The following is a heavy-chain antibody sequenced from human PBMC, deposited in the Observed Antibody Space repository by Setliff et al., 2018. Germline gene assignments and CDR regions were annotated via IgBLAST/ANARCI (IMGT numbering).Heavy chain of an antibody. V-gene: IGHV4-61*02. J-gene: IGHJ4*02. CDR3: RLWSHSYHNDY. CDR1: GGSISSGNHF. Sequence: SETLSLTCTVSGGSISSGNHFWSWLRQPAGKGPEWIGRIYFSGTTNYNSSLKSRVTISVDTSKNQFSLKLTSVTAADTAVYYCRLWSHSYHNDYWGQGTLVTVSS. CDR2: IYFSGTT. D-gene: IGHD3-16*02.